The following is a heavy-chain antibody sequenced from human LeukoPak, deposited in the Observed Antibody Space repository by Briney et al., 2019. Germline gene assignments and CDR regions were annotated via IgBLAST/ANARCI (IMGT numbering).Heavy chain of an antibody. CDR1: GFMFDDYG. CDR3: ARSSAGAFDI. D-gene: IGHD6-19*01. V-gene: IGHV3-7*04. J-gene: IGHJ3*02. CDR2: IKQDGSEK. Sequence: GGSLRLSCAASGFMFDDYGMSWVRQAPGKGLEWVANIKQDGSEKYYVDSVKGRFTISRDNAKNSLDLQMNSLRAEDTAVYYCARSSAGAFDIWGQGTMVTVSS.